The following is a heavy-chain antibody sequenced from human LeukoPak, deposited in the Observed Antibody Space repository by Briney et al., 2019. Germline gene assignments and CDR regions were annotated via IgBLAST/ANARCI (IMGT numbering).Heavy chain of an antibody. J-gene: IGHJ4*02. CDR1: GGTFSSYA. D-gene: IGHD5-24*01. V-gene: IGHV1-69*05. CDR2: IIPILGTA. Sequence: SVKVSCKASGGTFSSYAISWVRQAPGQGLEWMGGIIPILGTANYAQKFQGRVTITTDESTSTAYMELSSLRSEDTAVYYCARDRNGDGYFDYWGQGTLVTVSS. CDR3: ARDRNGDGYFDY.